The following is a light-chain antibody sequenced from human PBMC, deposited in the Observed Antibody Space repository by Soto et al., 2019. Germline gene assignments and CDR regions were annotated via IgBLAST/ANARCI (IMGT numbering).Light chain of an antibody. J-gene: IGKJ5*01. V-gene: IGKV3-11*01. Sequence: IMLKHSPATLSLSPWERATLSFRASQTVGRSLAWYQQKPGQAPRLLISDASNRATGIPARFSGSGSGTDFTLTISSLESEDFAIYYCQQRYNWPLTFGQGTRLENK. CDR1: QTVGRS. CDR2: DAS. CDR3: QQRYNWPLT.